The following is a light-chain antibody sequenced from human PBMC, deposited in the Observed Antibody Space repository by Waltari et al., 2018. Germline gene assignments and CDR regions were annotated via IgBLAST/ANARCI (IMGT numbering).Light chain of an antibody. V-gene: IGLV2-14*01. J-gene: IGLJ3*02. CDR2: EVS. CDR3: SSYASSSTLWV. CDR1: SSDVGGYKS. Sequence: QSALTQPASVSGSPGQSITISCTGTSSDVGGYKSVSWYQQHPGKAPKLMIYEVSNRPSGISSRFSGSKSGNMASLTISGLQAEDEADYYCSSYASSSTLWVFGGGTKLTVL.